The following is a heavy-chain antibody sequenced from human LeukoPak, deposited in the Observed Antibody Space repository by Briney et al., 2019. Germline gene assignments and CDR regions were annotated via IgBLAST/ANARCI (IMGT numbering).Heavy chain of an antibody. CDR2: IRSDGIVT. CDR3: ARESWELRD. CDR1: GFTFSTHW. Sequence: PGGSLRLSCAASGFTFSTHWMHWVRQAPGKGLVWVSRIRSDGIVTEYADSVKGRFPISRDNAKNTLYLQMNSLTAEDTAVYYCARESWELRDWGQGTLVTVSS. J-gene: IGHJ4*02. V-gene: IGHV3-74*03. D-gene: IGHD1-26*01.